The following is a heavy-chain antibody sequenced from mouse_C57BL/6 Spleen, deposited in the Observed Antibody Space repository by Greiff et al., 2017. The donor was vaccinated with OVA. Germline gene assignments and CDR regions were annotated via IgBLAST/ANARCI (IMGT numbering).Heavy chain of an antibody. Sequence: VKLVESGAELVKPGASVKISCKASGYAFSSYWMNWVKQRPGKGLEWIGQIYPGDGDTNYNGKFKGKATLTADKSSSTAYMQLSSLTSEDSAVYFCASLYDYHWYFDVWGTGTTVTVSS. J-gene: IGHJ1*03. CDR1: GYAFSSYW. CDR3: ASLYDYHWYFDV. V-gene: IGHV1-80*01. CDR2: IYPGDGDT. D-gene: IGHD2-4*01.